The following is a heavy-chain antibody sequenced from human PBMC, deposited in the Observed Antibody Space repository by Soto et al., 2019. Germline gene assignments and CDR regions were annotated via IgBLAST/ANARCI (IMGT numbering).Heavy chain of an antibody. CDR2: IYSSVST. Sequence: QVHLQESGPGLVKPSETLSLTCTVSGGAISTYYWTWIRQTAGKGLEWIGRIYSSVSTKYNPALQSRVTMSLDTSNNQFSLRLTSVTAADTAVYYCARGQRFSDWFDPWGQGTLVTVSS. CDR3: ARGQRFSDWFDP. V-gene: IGHV4-4*07. CDR1: GGAISTYY. J-gene: IGHJ5*02. D-gene: IGHD3-3*01.